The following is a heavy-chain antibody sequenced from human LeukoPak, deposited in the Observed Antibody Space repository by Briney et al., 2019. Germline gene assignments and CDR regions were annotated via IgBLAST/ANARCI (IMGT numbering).Heavy chain of an antibody. CDR1: GGSISSGGYS. D-gene: IGHD4-17*01. CDR3: ARGVTTVASYYFDY. V-gene: IGHV4-30-2*01. J-gene: IGHJ4*02. CDR2: IYHSGST. Sequence: PSQTLSLTCAVSGGSISSGGYSWSWIRQPPGKGLEWIGYIYHSGSTYYNPSLKSRVTISVDRSKNQFSLKLSSVTAADTAVYYCARGVTTVASYYFDYWGQGTLVTVSS.